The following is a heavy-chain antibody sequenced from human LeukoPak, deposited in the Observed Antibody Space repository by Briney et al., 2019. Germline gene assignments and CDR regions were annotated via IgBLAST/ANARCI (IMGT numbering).Heavy chain of an antibody. CDR2: IDTVGGIT. V-gene: IGHV3-64*02. J-gene: IGHJ4*02. CDR3: ARGIDSPYCTSTSCPEGIDL. CDR1: GFTFRSHP. D-gene: IGHD2-2*01. Sequence: RGSLRLSCAASGFTFRSHPMHWVRQAPGKGLEYISAIDTVGGITHYADSVKGRSTISRDNSKNTLSLQVGSLRPDDMAVYYCARGIDSPYCTSTSCPEGIDLWGQGTLVTVSS.